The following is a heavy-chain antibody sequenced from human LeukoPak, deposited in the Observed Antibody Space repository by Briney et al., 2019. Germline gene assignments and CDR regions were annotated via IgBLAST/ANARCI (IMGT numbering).Heavy chain of an antibody. CDR1: GYTFTGYY. CDR2: INPNSGGT. CDR3: ARGMGGSEILTGFSFQYGMDV. D-gene: IGHD3-9*01. Sequence: ASVKVSCKASGYTFTGYYMHWVRQAPGQGLEWMGWINPNSGGTNYAQKFQGRVSMTRDTSISTAYMELSRLRSDDTAVYYCARGMGGSEILTGFSFQYGMDVWGQGTTVTVSS. V-gene: IGHV1-2*02. J-gene: IGHJ6*02.